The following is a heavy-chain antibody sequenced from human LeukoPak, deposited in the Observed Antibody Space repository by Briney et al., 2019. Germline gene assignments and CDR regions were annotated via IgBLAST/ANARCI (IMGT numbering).Heavy chain of an antibody. V-gene: IGHV4-38-2*02. D-gene: IGHD7-27*01. CDR3: ARVHPSNYNWGFLGAPDWFDP. CDR2: IYHSGST. Sequence: PSETLSLTCTVSGYSISSGYYWGWIRQPPGKGLEWIGSIYHSGSTYYNPSLKSRVTISVDTSKNQFSLKLSSVTAADTAVYYCARVHPSNYNWGFLGAPDWFDPWGQGTLVTVSS. CDR1: GYSISSGYY. J-gene: IGHJ5*02.